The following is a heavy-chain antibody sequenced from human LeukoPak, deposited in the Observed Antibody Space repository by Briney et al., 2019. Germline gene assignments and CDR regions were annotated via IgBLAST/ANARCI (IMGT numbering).Heavy chain of an antibody. CDR3: ARGSKSYGDYIRSRIHYFDY. CDR2: ISYDGSNK. Sequence: PGGSLRLSCAASGFTFSSYAMHWVRQPPGKGLEWVAVISYDGSNKYYADSVKGRFTISRDNSKNTLYLQTNSLRAEDTAVYYCARGSKSYGDYIRSRIHYFDYWGQGTLVTVSS. V-gene: IGHV3-30*04. CDR1: GFTFSSYA. J-gene: IGHJ4*02. D-gene: IGHD4-17*01.